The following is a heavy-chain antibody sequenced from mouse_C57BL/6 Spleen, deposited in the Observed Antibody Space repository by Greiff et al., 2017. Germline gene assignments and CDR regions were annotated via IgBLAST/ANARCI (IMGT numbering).Heavy chain of an antibody. CDR1: GFNIKDDY. Sequence: VQLQQSGAELVRPGASVKLSCTASGFNIKDDYMYWVKQRPEQGLEWIGWIDPENGDTEYASKFQGKATITADTSSNTAYLQLSSLTSEDTAVYYCTTEDGNSLSFDVWGTGTTVTVSS. CDR3: TTEDGNSLSFDV. J-gene: IGHJ1*03. CDR2: IDPENGDT. V-gene: IGHV14-4*01. D-gene: IGHD2-1*01.